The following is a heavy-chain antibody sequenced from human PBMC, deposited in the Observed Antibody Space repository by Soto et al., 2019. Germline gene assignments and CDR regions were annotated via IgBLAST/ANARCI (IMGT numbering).Heavy chain of an antibody. CDR2: ISNDGSNK. J-gene: IGHJ4*02. CDR3: AKDSRAAVVTYYLDF. Sequence: GGSLRLSCAASGFTFTNYGMSWVRQAPGKGLEWVAVISNDGSNKYYADSVKGRFTISRDDSKNTLYLQMISLRADDTAVYYCAKDSRAAVVTYYLDFWGQGTLVTVSS. D-gene: IGHD6-13*01. V-gene: IGHV3-30*18. CDR1: GFTFTNYG.